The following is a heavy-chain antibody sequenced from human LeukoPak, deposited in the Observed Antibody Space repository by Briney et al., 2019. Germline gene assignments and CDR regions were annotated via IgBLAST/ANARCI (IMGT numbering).Heavy chain of an antibody. D-gene: IGHD6-13*01. Sequence: PGGSLRLSCAASGFTFSDYYMSWIRQAPGKGLEWVSFISSSGSTIYYADSVKGRFTISRDNAKNSLYLQMNSLRAEDTAVYYCAQVGYSSSWSFDYWGQGTLVTVSS. CDR3: AQVGYSSSWSFDY. V-gene: IGHV3-11*01. CDR2: ISSSGSTI. CDR1: GFTFSDYY. J-gene: IGHJ4*02.